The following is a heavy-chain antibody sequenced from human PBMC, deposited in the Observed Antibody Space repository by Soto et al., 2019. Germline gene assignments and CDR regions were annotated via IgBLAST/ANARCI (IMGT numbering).Heavy chain of an antibody. CDR2: IYYSGSA. D-gene: IGHD6-25*01. J-gene: IGHJ5*02. Sequence: PSETLSLTCAVYGGSFSGYYWSWIRQPPGKGLEWIGKIYYSGSANYNPSLKSRVTISVDTSKNQFSLKLSSVTAADTAVYYCARPHGGSSGWDNWFDPWGQGTLVTVSS. CDR3: ARPHGGSSGWDNWFDP. CDR1: GGSFSGYY. V-gene: IGHV4-59*01.